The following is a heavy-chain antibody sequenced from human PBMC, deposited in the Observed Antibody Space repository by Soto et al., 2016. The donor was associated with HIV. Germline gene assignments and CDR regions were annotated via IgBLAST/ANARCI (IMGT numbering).Heavy chain of an antibody. CDR3: ARGHCGGNWLLLAVLLTY. Sequence: QVQLQESGPGLVKPFQTLSLTCTVSNGSISSGDYYWSWIRQHPGKGLEWIGYIYYSGSTYYNPSLKSRIIISVDTSKNQFSLRLTSLTAADTAVYYCARGHCGGNWLLLAVLLTYWGQGPRSPSPQ. V-gene: IGHV4-31*03. J-gene: IGHJ4*02. CDR2: IYYSGST. CDR1: NGSISSGDYY. D-gene: IGHD2-21*01.